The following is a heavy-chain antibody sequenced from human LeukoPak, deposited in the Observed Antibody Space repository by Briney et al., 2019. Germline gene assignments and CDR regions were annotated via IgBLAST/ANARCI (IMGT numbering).Heavy chain of an antibody. CDR2: ISAYNGNT. Sequence: ASVKVSCKASGYTFTSYGISWVRQAPGQGLEWMGWISAYNGNTNYAQKLQGRVTMTTDTSTSTAYMELRSLRSDDTAVYYCARNQLYCSGGSCYWLEYYYYYGMDVWGQGTTVTVSS. CDR1: GYTFTSYG. D-gene: IGHD2-15*01. CDR3: ARNQLYCSGGSCYWLEYYYYYGMDV. J-gene: IGHJ6*02. V-gene: IGHV1-18*01.